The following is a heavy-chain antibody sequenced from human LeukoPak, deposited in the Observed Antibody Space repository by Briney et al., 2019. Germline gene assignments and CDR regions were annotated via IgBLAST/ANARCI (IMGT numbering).Heavy chain of an antibody. CDR1: RYRFTSYG. Sequence: ASVKVSCKASRYRFTSYGTSWVRQAPGQGLEWMGWISAYNGNTNYAQKLQGRVNMTTDTSTITAYMELRSLRSDDTAVYYCARGGDGDILTGLVFDYWGQGTLVTVSS. V-gene: IGHV1-18*01. CDR2: ISAYNGNT. CDR3: ARGGDGDILTGLVFDY. D-gene: IGHD3-9*01. J-gene: IGHJ4*02.